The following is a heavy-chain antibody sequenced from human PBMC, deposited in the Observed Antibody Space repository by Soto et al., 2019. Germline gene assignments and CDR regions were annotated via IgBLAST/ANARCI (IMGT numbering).Heavy chain of an antibody. V-gene: IGHV4-30-4*01. D-gene: IGHD3-3*01. CDR2: IYYSGST. CDR1: GGSISSGDYY. Sequence: SETLSLTCTVSGGSISSGDYYWSWIRQPPGKGLEWIGYIYYSGSTYYNPSLKSRVTISVDTSKNQFSLKLSSVTAADTAVYYCARGITIFGVVNRNFDYWGQGTLVTVS. J-gene: IGHJ4*02. CDR3: ARGITIFGVVNRNFDY.